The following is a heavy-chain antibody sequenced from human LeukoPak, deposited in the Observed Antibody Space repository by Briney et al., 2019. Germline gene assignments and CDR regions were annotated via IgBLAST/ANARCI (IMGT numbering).Heavy chain of an antibody. CDR2: IWYDGSNK. V-gene: IGHV3-33*01. J-gene: IGHJ4*02. D-gene: IGHD2/OR15-2a*01. CDR3: ARERRDHNIPRHFDY. CDR1: GFTFSSYG. Sequence: PGRSLRLSCAASGFTFSSYGMHWVRQAPGKGLEWVAVIWYDGSNKYYADSVKGRFTISRDNSKNTLYLQMNSLRAEDTAVYYCARERRDHNIPRHFDYWGQGTLVTVSS.